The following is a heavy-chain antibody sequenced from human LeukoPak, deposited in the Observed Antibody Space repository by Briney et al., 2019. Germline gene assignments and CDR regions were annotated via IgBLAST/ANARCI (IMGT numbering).Heavy chain of an antibody. CDR3: ARDLDYGSGSSPIDP. CDR2: INPNSGGT. Sequence: GASVKVSCKASGYTFTGYYMHWVRHAPGQGLELMGWINPNSGGTNYAQKFQGRVTMTRDTSISAAYMELSRLRSDDTAVYYCARDLDYGSGSSPIDPWGQGTLVTVSS. V-gene: IGHV1-2*02. CDR1: GYTFTGYY. D-gene: IGHD3-10*01. J-gene: IGHJ5*02.